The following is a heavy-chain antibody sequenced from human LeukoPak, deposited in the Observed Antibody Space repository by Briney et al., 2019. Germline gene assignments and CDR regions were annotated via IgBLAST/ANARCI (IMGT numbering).Heavy chain of an antibody. J-gene: IGHJ4*02. CDR2: MNPNSGNT. CDR1: GYTFTSYD. V-gene: IGHV1-8*03. Sequence: ASVKVSCKASGYTFTSYDINWVRQATGQGLEWMGWMNPNSGNTGYAQKFQERVTITRDMSTSTAYMELSSLRSEDTAVYYCAAVIDGATIDYWGQGTLVTVSS. D-gene: IGHD1-26*01. CDR3: AAVIDGATIDY.